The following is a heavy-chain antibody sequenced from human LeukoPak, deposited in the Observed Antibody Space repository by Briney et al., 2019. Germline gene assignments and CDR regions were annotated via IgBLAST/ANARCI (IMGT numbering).Heavy chain of an antibody. CDR2: ISSSSYI. D-gene: IGHD2-2*01. CDR1: GFTFSSYS. J-gene: IGHJ4*02. V-gene: IGHV3-21*01. Sequence: GGSLRLSCAASGFTFSSYSMKWVRQAPGKGLEWVSSISSSSYIYYADSVKGRLTISRDNAKNSLYLQMNSLRAEDTAVYYCARDHLYLRRGLDYWGQGTLVTVSS. CDR3: ARDHLYLRRGLDY.